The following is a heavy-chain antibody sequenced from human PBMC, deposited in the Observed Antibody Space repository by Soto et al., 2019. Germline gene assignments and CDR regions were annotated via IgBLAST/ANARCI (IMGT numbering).Heavy chain of an antibody. CDR1: GYTFTSYY. D-gene: IGHD6-13*01. CDR3: ARDVAAAGTLRLVGMDV. Sequence: QVQLVQSGAEVKKPGASVKVSCKASGYTFTSYYMHWVRQAPGQGLEWMGIINPSGGSTRYAQKFQGRVTMTRDTSTSTVYMELSSLRSEDTAVYYCARDVAAAGTLRLVGMDVWGQGTTVTVSS. CDR2: INPSGGST. V-gene: IGHV1-46*01. J-gene: IGHJ6*02.